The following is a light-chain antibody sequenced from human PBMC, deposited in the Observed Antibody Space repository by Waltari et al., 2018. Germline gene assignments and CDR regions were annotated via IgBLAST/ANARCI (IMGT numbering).Light chain of an antibody. CDR2: EVS. CDR1: SRDVGGYHY. V-gene: IGLV2-14*01. CDR3: SSYTSSNSWV. J-gene: IGLJ3*02. Sequence: QSALPQPASVSGSPGQSITISCIGPSRDVGGYHYVPWYQLPPGKVPKLMIYEVSNRPSGVSNRFTASKSGNTASLTISGLQAEDEADYYCSSYTSSNSWVFGGGTKLTVL.